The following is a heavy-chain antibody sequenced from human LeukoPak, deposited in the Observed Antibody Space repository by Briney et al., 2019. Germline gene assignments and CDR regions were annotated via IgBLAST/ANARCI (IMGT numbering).Heavy chain of an antibody. V-gene: IGHV3-7*01. D-gene: IGHD5-12*01. J-gene: IGHJ4*02. CDR1: GFTFSSYW. Sequence: GGSLRLSCAASGFTFSSYWMNWARQAPGKGLEWVASINHNGNVNYYVDSVKGRFTISRDNAKNSLYLQMNSLRAEDTAVYYCARGSGGYDYGVDYWGQGTLVTVSS. CDR2: INHNGNVN. CDR3: ARGSGGYDYGVDY.